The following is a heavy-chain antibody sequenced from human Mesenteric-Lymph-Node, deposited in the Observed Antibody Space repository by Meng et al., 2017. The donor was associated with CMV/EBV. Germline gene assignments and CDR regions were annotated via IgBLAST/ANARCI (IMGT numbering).Heavy chain of an antibody. D-gene: IGHD3-22*01. Sequence: GESLKISCVASGFNFRDYAMYWARQAPGKGLEWVSAISGSGGSTYYADSVKGRFTISRDNSKNTLYLQMNSLRAEDTAVYYCAKEGTPSRYNYYDSSGWDYWGQGTLVTVSS. CDR3: AKEGTPSRYNYYDSSGWDY. J-gene: IGHJ4*02. CDR2: ISGSGGST. V-gene: IGHV3-23*01. CDR1: GFNFRDYA.